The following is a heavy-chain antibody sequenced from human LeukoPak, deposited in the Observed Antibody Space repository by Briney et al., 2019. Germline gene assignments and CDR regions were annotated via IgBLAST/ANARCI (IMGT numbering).Heavy chain of an antibody. CDR1: GWAFSCYC. V-gene: IGHV4-34*01. Sequence: SESLARPCAVYGWAFSCYCWSWIRQPPEKGRECIGELNHSGSTNYNPSRKARVSISVDTSKNKFSLKLSSVTAADTAVYYCAIGYCSSTSCYRRGWFFDCWGQGSLVTVYS. CDR3: AIGYCSSTSCYRRGWFFDC. CDR2: LNHSGST. D-gene: IGHD2-2*02. J-gene: IGHJ4*02.